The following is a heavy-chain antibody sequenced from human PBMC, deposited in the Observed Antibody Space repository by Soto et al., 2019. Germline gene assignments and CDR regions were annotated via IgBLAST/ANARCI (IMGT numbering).Heavy chain of an antibody. CDR2: ISYDGSNK. V-gene: IGHV3-30-3*01. D-gene: IGHD6-19*01. CDR3: ARDKYSSGINWSVP. J-gene: IGHJ5*02. CDR1: GFTFSSYA. Sequence: PGGSLRLSCAASGFTFSSYAMHWVRQAPGKGLEWVAVISYDGSNKYYADSVKGRFTISRDNSKDTLYLQMNSRRAEDTAVYYCARDKYSSGINWSVPWGQGNLVTVSS.